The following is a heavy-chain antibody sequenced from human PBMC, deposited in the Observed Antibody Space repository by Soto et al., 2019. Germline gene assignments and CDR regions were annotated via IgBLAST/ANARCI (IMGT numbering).Heavy chain of an antibody. CDR1: GGSFSGYY. CDR3: ARAVSDSSSWHFDY. Sequence: SETLSLTCAVYGGSFSGYYWSWIRQPPGKGLEWIGEINHSGSTNYNPSLKSRVTISVDTSKNQFSLKLSSVTAADTAVYYCARAVSDSSSWHFDYWGQGTLVTVSS. V-gene: IGHV4-34*01. CDR2: INHSGST. D-gene: IGHD6-13*01. J-gene: IGHJ4*02.